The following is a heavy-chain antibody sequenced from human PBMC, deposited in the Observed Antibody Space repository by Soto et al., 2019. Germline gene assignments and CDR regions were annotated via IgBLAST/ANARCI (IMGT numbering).Heavy chain of an antibody. V-gene: IGHV5-51*01. J-gene: IGHJ6*02. Sequence: GESLKISCKGSGYTFTSYWIGWVRQMPGKGLEWMGIIDPGDSDTRYSPSFQGQVTISADKSISTAYLQWSSLKASDTAMYYCAAGIVVVPAAGAYYYGMDVWGQGTTVTVSS. CDR1: GYTFTSYW. CDR2: IDPGDSDT. D-gene: IGHD2-2*01. CDR3: AAGIVVVPAAGAYYYGMDV.